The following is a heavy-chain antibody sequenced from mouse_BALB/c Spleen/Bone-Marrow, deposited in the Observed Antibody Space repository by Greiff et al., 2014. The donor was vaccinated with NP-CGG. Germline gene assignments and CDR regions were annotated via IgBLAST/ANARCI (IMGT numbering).Heavy chain of an antibody. CDR2: ISDGGSYI. D-gene: IGHD1-1*02. Sequence: VQLKESGGGLVKPGGSLKLSCAASGFTFSDFYMYWVRQTPEKRLEWVATISDGGSYIYYPDSVKGRFTISRDDAKNNLYLQRSSLMSEETAMYYCTRDGGVRVYAMDYWGQGPSATVST. V-gene: IGHV5-4*02. CDR3: TRDGGVRVYAMDY. CDR1: GFTFSDFY. J-gene: IGHJ4*01.